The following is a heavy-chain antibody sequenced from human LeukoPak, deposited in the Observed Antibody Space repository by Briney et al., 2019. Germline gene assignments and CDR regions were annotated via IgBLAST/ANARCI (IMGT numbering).Heavy chain of an antibody. CDR2: IKQDGSEK. CDR1: GFTFSSYW. J-gene: IGHJ4*02. Sequence: GGSLRLSCAASGFTFSSYWMSWVRQVPGKGLEWVANIKQDGSEKYYVDSVKGRFTISRDNAKNSLYLQMNSLRAEDTAVYYCARDHSITMIVYLDYWGQGTLVTVSS. CDR3: ARDHSITMIVYLDY. V-gene: IGHV3-7*01. D-gene: IGHD3-22*01.